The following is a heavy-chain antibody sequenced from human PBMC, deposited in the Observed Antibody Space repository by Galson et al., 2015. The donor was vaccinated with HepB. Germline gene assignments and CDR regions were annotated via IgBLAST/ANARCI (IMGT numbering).Heavy chain of an antibody. D-gene: IGHD3-10*01. V-gene: IGHV5-10-1*01. J-gene: IGHJ4*02. CDR3: ARRGTVLIPDYYGSGSEDY. CDR2: IDPSDSYT. CDR1: GYSFTSYW. Sequence: QSGAEVKKPGESLRISCKGSGYSFTSYWISWVRQMPGKGLEWMGRIDPSDSYTNYSPSFQGHATISADKSISTAYLQWSSLKASDTAMYYCARRGTVLIPDYYGSGSEDYWGQGTLVTVSS.